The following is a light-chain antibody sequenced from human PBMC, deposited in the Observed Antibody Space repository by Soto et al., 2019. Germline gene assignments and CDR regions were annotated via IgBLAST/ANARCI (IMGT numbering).Light chain of an antibody. J-gene: IGKJ1*01. V-gene: IGKV3D-15*01. CDR3: QQYKNWPPWT. CDR2: GAS. CDR1: QRVSSN. Sequence: EIVMTQSPATPSVSPGERATLSCRASQRVSSNLAWYQQKPGQAPRLLIYGASTRATGITARFNGSGAGTEFMITISSLQSEDFAVYYCQQYKNWPPWTLGQGTMMDIK.